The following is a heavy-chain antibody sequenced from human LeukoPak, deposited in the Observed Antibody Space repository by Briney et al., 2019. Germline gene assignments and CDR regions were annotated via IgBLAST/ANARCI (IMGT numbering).Heavy chain of an antibody. D-gene: IGHD6-19*01. CDR3: AKAYGAVAGAPLDQ. Sequence: GGSLRLSCAASGFTFSSYAMRWVRQAPGKGLEWVSGISGSGGTTYYADSVKGRFTISRDNSKNTLHLQMNSLRAEDTAVYYCAKAYGAVAGAPLDQWGQGTPVTVSS. J-gene: IGHJ4*02. V-gene: IGHV3-23*01. CDR2: ISGSGGTT. CDR1: GFTFSSYA.